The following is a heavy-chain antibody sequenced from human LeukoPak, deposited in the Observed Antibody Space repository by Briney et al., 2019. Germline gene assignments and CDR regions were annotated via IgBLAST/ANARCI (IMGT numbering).Heavy chain of an antibody. CDR3: TRNPWFGELPFYDY. Sequence: GGSLRLSCTASGFTFGDYAMSWFRQAPGKGLEWVSFIRSKAYGGTTEYAAYVKGRFTISRDDSKSIAYLQMNSLKTEDTAVYYCTRNPWFGELPFYDYWGQGTLVTVSS. D-gene: IGHD3-10*01. J-gene: IGHJ4*02. CDR1: GFTFGDYA. CDR2: IRSKAYGGTT. V-gene: IGHV3-49*03.